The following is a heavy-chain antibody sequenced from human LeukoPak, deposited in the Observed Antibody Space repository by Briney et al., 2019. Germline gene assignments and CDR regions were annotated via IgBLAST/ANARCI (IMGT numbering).Heavy chain of an antibody. CDR1: GFTFSSYA. D-gene: IGHD3-16*01. CDR3: ARDWGSTFDC. V-gene: IGHV3-30-3*01. J-gene: IGHJ4*02. Sequence: PGRSLRLSCAASGFTFSSYAMHWVRQAPGKGLEWVAVISYDGSNKYYADSVKGRFTISRDNSKNTLYLQMNSLRAEDTAVYYCARDWGSTFDCWGQGTLVTVSS. CDR2: ISYDGSNK.